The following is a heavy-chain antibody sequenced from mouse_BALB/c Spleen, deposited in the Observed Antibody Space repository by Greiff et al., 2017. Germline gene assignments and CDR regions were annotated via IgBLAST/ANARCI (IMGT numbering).Heavy chain of an antibody. CDR3: ARDGAMDY. CDR1: GFTFSDYY. CDR2: ISDGGSFT. Sequence: EVKLVESGGGLVKPGGSLKLSCAASGFTFSDYYMYWVRQTPEKRLVWVATISDGGSFTYYPDSVKGRFTISRDNAKNNLYLQMSSLKTEDTAMYYCARDGAMDYWGQGTSVTVSS. J-gene: IGHJ4*01. V-gene: IGHV5-4*02.